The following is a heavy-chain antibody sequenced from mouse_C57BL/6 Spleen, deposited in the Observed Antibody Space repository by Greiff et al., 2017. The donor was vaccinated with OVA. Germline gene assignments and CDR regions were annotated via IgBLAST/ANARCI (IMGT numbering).Heavy chain of an antibody. V-gene: IGHV5-6*01. CDR2: ISSGGRYT. J-gene: IGHJ3*01. Sequence: EVMLVESGGDLVKPGRSLKLTCAASGFTLSSYGMSWVRQTPDKRLEWVATISSGGRYTYYPDSVTGRFTISRDNAKITLYLQMSTLTSEDTAIYSCSNEGACRSFAYWGQGTLVTVSA. CDR3: SNEGACRSFAY. CDR1: GFTLSSYG.